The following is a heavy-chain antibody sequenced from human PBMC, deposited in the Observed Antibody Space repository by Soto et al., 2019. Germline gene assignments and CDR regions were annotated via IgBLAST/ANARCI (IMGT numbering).Heavy chain of an antibody. CDR3: APWFGAFDY. D-gene: IGHD3-10*01. J-gene: IGHJ4*02. CDR1: GFTFSSYG. Sequence: ESGGGVVKPGRSLRLSCAASGFTFSSYGMHWVRQAPGKGLEWVAVISYDGSNKYYADSVKGRFTISRDNSKNTLYLQMNSLRAEDTAVYYCAPWFGAFDYWGQGTLVTVSS. V-gene: IGHV3-30*03. CDR2: ISYDGSNK.